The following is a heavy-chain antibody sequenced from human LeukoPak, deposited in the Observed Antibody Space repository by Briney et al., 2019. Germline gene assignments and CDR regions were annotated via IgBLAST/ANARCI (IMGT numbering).Heavy chain of an antibody. Sequence: RASETLSLTCAVYGGSFSGYYWSWILQPAGKGLEWIGRIHTSGSTNYNPSLKSRVTMSVDTSKNQFSLKLSSVTAADTAVYYCARDWYYYGSGNIIFDYWGQGTLVTVSS. CDR1: GGSFSGYY. CDR2: IHTSGST. V-gene: IGHV4-4*07. D-gene: IGHD3-10*01. CDR3: ARDWYYYGSGNIIFDY. J-gene: IGHJ4*02.